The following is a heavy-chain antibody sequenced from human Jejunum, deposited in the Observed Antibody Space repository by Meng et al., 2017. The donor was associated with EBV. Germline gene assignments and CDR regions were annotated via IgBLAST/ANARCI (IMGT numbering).Heavy chain of an antibody. CDR3: ARVGDCGGDCTYWYLDI. CDR1: GFTFRKYW. J-gene: IGHJ2*01. V-gene: IGHV3-74*01. CDR2: INSDGSGT. Sequence: VQLVESGGGLVPPGGSLRLSWAASGFTFRKYWMHWVRQVPGEGRVWVSRINSDGSGTNYADSVKGRFTISRDNANNRLYLQMDSLRADDTAVYYCARVGDCGGDCTYWYLDIWGRGPLVTVDS. D-gene: IGHD2-21*01.